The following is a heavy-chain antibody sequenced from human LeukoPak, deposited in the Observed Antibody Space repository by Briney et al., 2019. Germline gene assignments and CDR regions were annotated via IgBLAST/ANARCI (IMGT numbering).Heavy chain of an antibody. Sequence: SETLSLTCTVSGGSINGYYWSWLRQPPGKGLEWIGYIYHSGFTDYNPSLWSRLTISVDTSRNQFSLKLTSATAADTAIYYYARDQRCSRFDGGCDQWYFDLWGRGTLVTVSS. CDR1: GGSINGYY. V-gene: IGHV4-59*01. CDR2: IYHSGFT. D-gene: IGHD5-12*01. J-gene: IGHJ2*01. CDR3: ARDQRCSRFDGGCDQWYFDL.